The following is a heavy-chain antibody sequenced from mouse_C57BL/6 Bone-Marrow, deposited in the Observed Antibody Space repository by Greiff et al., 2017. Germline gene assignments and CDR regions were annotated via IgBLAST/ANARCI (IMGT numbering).Heavy chain of an antibody. CDR2: INPNYGTT. Sequence: VQLQQSGPELVQPGASVKISCKASGYSFTDYNINWVKQSTGKSLEWIGVINPNYGTTSYNLKFKGKATLTVDQYSITAYMQLNSLASEDSAVYYYARSCAMDYWGQGTSVTVSS. CDR3: ARSCAMDY. J-gene: IGHJ4*01. CDR1: GYSFTDYN. V-gene: IGHV1-39*01.